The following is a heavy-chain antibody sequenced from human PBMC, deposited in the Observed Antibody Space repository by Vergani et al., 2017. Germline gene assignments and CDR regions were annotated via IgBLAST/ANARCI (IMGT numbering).Heavy chain of an antibody. J-gene: IGHJ5*01. V-gene: IGHV3-74*03. Sequence: DVHLAESGGGVFQPGGSLRLSCSASGFSFNSYWMHWVRQVPGKGLLWVSRIKSDGSITAYADSVKGRFTISRDNAQNTLYLQMNSLRVEDTAVYYCARARCIETCYMSDWLDSWGQGTLVTVSS. CDR3: ARARCIETCYMSDWLDS. CDR1: GFSFNSYW. CDR2: IKSDGSIT. D-gene: IGHD3-9*01.